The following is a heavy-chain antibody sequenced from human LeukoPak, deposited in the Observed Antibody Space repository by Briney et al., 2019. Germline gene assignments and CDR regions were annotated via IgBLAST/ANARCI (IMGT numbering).Heavy chain of an antibody. D-gene: IGHD4-23*01. V-gene: IGHV3-30*03. Sequence: GRSLRLSCAASGFTFSSYGMHWVRQAPGKGLEWVAVISYDGSNKYYADSVKGRFTISRDNAKNSLYLQMNSLRAEDTAVYYCARDLVGGNEGYWGQGTLVTVSS. J-gene: IGHJ4*02. CDR2: ISYDGSNK. CDR1: GFTFSSYG. CDR3: ARDLVGGNEGY.